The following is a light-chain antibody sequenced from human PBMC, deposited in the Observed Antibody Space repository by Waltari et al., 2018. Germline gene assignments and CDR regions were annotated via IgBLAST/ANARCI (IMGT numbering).Light chain of an antibody. CDR2: DAS. CDR1: PSVTTL. J-gene: IGKJ3*01. CDR3: QQRSSWGFT. Sequence: ELVLTQSPATVSLSPGERPTPSCRASPSVTTLLAWYQQRPGQAPRLLIYDASNRATGIPARFSGSGFGTGFTLTISNLDPEDSAIYYCQQRSSWGFTFGPGTKVEIK. V-gene: IGKV3-11*01.